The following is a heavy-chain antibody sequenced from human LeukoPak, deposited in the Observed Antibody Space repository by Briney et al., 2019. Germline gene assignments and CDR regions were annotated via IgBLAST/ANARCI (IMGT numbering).Heavy chain of an antibody. CDR2: INPNSGGT. CDR3: ARDGLVVVTATDYYYYMDV. Sequence: ASVKVSCKASGYTFTGYYMHWVRQAPGQGLEWMGWINPNSGGTNYAQKFQGRVTMTRDTSISTAYMELSRLRSDDTAVYYCARDGLVVVTATDYYYYMDVWGKGTTVTISS. D-gene: IGHD2-21*02. CDR1: GYTFTGYY. J-gene: IGHJ6*03. V-gene: IGHV1-2*02.